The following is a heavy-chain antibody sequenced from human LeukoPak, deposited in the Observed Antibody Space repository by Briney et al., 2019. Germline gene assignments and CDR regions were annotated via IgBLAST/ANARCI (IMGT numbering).Heavy chain of an antibody. V-gene: IGHV1-18*01. Sequence: ASVTVSFKASGYTFTSYGISWVRQAPGQGLEWMGWLSAYNGNTDYAQKLQGRVTMTTDTSTSTAYMELRSLRSDDTAVYYCARNRDGGWHNYRGQGTLVTVSS. CDR3: ARNRDGGWHNY. CDR2: LSAYNGNT. CDR1: GYTFTSYG. J-gene: IGHJ4*02. D-gene: IGHD6-19*01.